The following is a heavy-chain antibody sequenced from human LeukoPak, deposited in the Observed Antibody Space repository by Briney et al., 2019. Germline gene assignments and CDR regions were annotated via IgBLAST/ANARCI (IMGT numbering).Heavy chain of an antibody. D-gene: IGHD6-13*01. CDR2: ISSSGSTI. CDR3: ARGWVAAAGSFDY. CDR1: GFTFSSYS. Sequence: GGSLRLSCAASGFTFSSYSMNWVRQAPGKGLEGVSYISSSGSTIYYADSVKGRFTISRDNAKNSLYLQMNSLRAEDTAVYYCARGWVAAAGSFDYWGQGTLVTVSS. V-gene: IGHV3-48*04. J-gene: IGHJ4*02.